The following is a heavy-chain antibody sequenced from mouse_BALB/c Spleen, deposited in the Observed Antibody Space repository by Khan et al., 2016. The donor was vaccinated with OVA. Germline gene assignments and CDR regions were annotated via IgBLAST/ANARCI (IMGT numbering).Heavy chain of an antibody. CDR3: ARDSNFDY. V-gene: IGHV5-17*02. J-gene: IGHJ2*01. Sequence: EVQVVESGGGLVQPGGSRKLSCAASGFTFSRFGMHWVRQAPEKGLEWVAYISSGSSTIYYADTVKGRFTISRHNPKNTLFLQITSLRSEDKAMYYCARDSNFDYWGQGTTLTVSS. CDR2: ISSGSSTI. CDR1: GFTFSRFG.